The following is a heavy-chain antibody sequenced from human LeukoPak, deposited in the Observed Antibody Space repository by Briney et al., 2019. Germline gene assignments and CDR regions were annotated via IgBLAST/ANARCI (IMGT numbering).Heavy chain of an antibody. D-gene: IGHD3-10*01. CDR3: ARGGVTMVRGVTFFDY. V-gene: IGHV4-4*02. J-gene: IGHJ4*02. CDR1: GGSISSSNW. CDR2: IYHSGST. Sequence: PSETLSLTCAVSGGSISSSNWWSWVRQPPGKGLEWIGEIYHSGSTNYNPSLKSRVTISVDKSKNQFSLKLSSVTAADTAVYYCARGGVTMVRGVTFFDYWGQGTLVTVSS.